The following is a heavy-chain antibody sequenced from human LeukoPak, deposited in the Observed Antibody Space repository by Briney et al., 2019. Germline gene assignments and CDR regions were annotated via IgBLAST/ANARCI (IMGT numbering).Heavy chain of an antibody. CDR2: IYTSGST. CDR1: GGSISSYY. D-gene: IGHD2-15*01. Sequence: SETLSLTCTVSGGSISSYYWSWIRQPAGKGLEWIGRIYTSGSTNYNPSLKSRVTMSVDTSKNQFSLKLSSETAADTAVYYCARGSGRPVVVNDAFDIWGQGTMVTVSS. V-gene: IGHV4-4*07. CDR3: ARGSGRPVVVNDAFDI. J-gene: IGHJ3*02.